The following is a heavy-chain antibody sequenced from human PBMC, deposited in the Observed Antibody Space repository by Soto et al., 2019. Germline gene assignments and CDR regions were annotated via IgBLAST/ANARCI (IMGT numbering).Heavy chain of an antibody. CDR3: ARDDKFIVVVPAARNGMDV. J-gene: IGHJ6*02. D-gene: IGHD2-2*01. CDR1: GFPFSSYA. Sequence: PGGSLRLSCAASGFPFSSYAMHWVRQAPGKGLEWVAVISYDGSNKYYADSVKGRFTISRDNSKNTLYLQMNSLRAEDTAVYYCARDDKFIVVVPAARNGMDVWGQGTTVTVSS. V-gene: IGHV3-30-3*01. CDR2: ISYDGSNK.